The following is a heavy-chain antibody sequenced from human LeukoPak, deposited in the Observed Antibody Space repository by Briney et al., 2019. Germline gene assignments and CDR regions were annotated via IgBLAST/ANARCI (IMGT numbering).Heavy chain of an antibody. CDR2: INHSGST. CDR3: ARGPRPYDFWSGYSPPDNWFDP. Sequence: SETLSLTCAVYGGSFSGYYWSWIRQPPGKGLEWIGEINHSGSTNYNPSLKSRVTISVDTSKNQFSLKLSSVTAADTAVYYCARGPRPYDFWSGYSPPDNWFDPWGQGTLVTVSS. J-gene: IGHJ5*02. CDR1: GGSFSGYY. V-gene: IGHV4-34*01. D-gene: IGHD3-3*01.